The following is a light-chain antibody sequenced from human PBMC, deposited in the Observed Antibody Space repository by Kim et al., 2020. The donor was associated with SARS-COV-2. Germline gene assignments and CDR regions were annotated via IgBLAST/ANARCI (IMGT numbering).Light chain of an antibody. CDR1: SLRRYY. Sequence: GQTVRITCQGDSLRRYYSTSNQQRPGRAPGVLIYGKNIRPPGSPVRFPGASSADTAGLTITWAQAEDEADYYCNSRDSSGIHLLYVFGTGTKVTAL. CDR3: NSRDSSGIHLLYV. V-gene: IGLV3-19*01. J-gene: IGLJ1*01. CDR2: GKN.